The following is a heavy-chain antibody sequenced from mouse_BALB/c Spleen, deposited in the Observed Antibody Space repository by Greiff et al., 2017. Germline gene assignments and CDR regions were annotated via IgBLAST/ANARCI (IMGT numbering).Heavy chain of an antibody. CDR1: GYSITSGYY. CDR2: ISYDGSN. CDR3: AVHYYGYWFAY. J-gene: IGHJ3*01. D-gene: IGHD1-2*01. Sequence: EVQRVESGPGLVKPSQSLSLTCSVTGYSITSGYYWNWIRQFPGNKLEWMGYISYDGSNNYNPSLKNRISITRDTSKNQFFLKLNSVTTEDTATYYCAVHYYGYWFAYGGQGTLVTVSA. V-gene: IGHV3-6*02.